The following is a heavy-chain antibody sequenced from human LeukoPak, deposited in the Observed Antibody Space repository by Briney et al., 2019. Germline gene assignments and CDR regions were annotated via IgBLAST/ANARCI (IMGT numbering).Heavy chain of an antibody. CDR3: ATGAAAGTGRAYYYYYGMDV. V-gene: IGHV1-24*01. D-gene: IGHD6-13*01. CDR1: GYTLTELS. Sequence: ASVKVSFKVSGYTLTELSMHWVRQAPGKGLEWMGGFDPEDGETIYAQKFQGRVTMTEDTSTDTAYMELSSLRSEDTAVYYCATGAAAGTGRAYYYYYGMDVWGQGTTVTVSS. J-gene: IGHJ6*02. CDR2: FDPEDGET.